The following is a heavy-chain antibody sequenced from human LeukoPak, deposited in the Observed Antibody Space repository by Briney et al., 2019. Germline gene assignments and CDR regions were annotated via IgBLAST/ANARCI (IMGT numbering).Heavy chain of an antibody. V-gene: IGHV4-34*01. CDR1: GGSFSGYY. Sequence: SETLSLTCAVYGGSFSGYYWSWIRQPPGKGLEWIGEINHSGSTNYNPSLKSRVTISVDTSKNQFPLKLSSVTAADTAVYYCASSSIAARLGYCGGDCYPRYFDLWGRGTLVTVSS. CDR2: INHSGST. J-gene: IGHJ2*01. D-gene: IGHD2-21*01. CDR3: ASSSIAARLGYCGGDCYPRYFDL.